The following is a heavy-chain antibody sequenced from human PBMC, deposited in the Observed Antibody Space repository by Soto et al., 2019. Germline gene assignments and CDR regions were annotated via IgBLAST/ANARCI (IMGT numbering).Heavy chain of an antibody. J-gene: IGHJ6*02. CDR1: GFTFSSYG. CDR2: ISYDGSNK. D-gene: IGHD6-13*01. Sequence: PWGSLRLSCAASGFTFSSYGMHWVRQAPGKGLEWVAVISYDGSNKYYADSVKGRFTISRDNSKNTLYLKMNSLRAEDTAVYYCAKAVAAAACKSGCYYYGMDVWGQGTRSPSP. CDR3: AKAVAAAACKSGCYYYGMDV. V-gene: IGHV3-30*18.